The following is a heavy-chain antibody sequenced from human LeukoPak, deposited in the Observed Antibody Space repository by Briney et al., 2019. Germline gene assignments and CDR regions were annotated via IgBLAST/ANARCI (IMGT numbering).Heavy chain of an antibody. CDR3: ATSDGAPQTFDY. D-gene: IGHD5-24*01. CDR2: ISSSGSTI. CDR1: GFTFSDYY. Sequence: GGSLRLSCAASGFTFSDYYMSWIRQAPGKGLERVSYISSSGSTIYYADSVKGRFTISRDNAKNSLYLKMNSLRAEDTAVYYCATSDGAPQTFDYWGQGTLVTVSS. V-gene: IGHV3-11*01. J-gene: IGHJ4*02.